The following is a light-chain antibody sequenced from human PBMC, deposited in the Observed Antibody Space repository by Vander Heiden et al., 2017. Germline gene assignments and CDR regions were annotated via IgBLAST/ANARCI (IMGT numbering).Light chain of an antibody. CDR2: LNSDGSH. CDR3: QTWGTGIWV. Sequence: QLVPTQSPSASASLGASVKLTCTLSSGHSSYAIAWHQQQPEKGPRYLMKLNSDGSHSKGDGIPDRFSGSSSGAERYHTISSLQSEDEADYYCQTWGTGIWVFGGGTKLTVL. V-gene: IGLV4-69*01. CDR1: SGHSSYA. J-gene: IGLJ3*02.